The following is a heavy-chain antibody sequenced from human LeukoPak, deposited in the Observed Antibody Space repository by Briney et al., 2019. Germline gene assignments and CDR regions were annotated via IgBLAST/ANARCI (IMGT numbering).Heavy chain of an antibody. Sequence: PGGSLRPSCAASGFTFSSYEMNWVRQAPGKGLEWVSYISSSGDTRYDADSVQGRFTISRDNAKNSLYLQMNSLRVEDTAVYYCARDGCTNGVCHGLDYWGQGTLVTVSS. J-gene: IGHJ4*02. CDR1: GFTFSSYE. D-gene: IGHD2-8*01. V-gene: IGHV3-48*03. CDR2: ISSSGDTR. CDR3: ARDGCTNGVCHGLDY.